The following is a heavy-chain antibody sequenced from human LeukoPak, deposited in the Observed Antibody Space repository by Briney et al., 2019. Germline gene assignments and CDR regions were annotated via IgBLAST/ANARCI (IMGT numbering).Heavy chain of an antibody. CDR1: GLTFSSYW. J-gene: IGHJ4*02. CDR2: IKQDGREK. Sequence: PGGSLRLSCAGSGLTFSSYWMNWVRQAPGKGLEWVANIKQDGREKHCVDSVEGRFTISRDNAKNSLYLQMSSLRAEDTAVYYCVRSLYGSGRYNKGDGYFDYWGQGTLVTVSS. V-gene: IGHV3-7*01. CDR3: VRSLYGSGRYNKGDGYFDY. D-gene: IGHD3-10*01.